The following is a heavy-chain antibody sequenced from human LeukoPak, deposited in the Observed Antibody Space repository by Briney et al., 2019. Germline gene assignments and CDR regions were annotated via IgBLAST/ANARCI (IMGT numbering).Heavy chain of an antibody. Sequence: GGSLRLSCAASGFTFSSYAMNWVRQAPGKGLEWVGRIKSKTDGGTTDYAAPVKGRFTISRDDSKNTLYLQMNSLKTEDTAVYYCTSPVVAATSSDYWGQGTLVTVSS. V-gene: IGHV3-15*01. CDR2: IKSKTDGGTT. J-gene: IGHJ4*02. CDR1: GFTFSSYA. CDR3: TSPVVAATSSDY. D-gene: IGHD2-15*01.